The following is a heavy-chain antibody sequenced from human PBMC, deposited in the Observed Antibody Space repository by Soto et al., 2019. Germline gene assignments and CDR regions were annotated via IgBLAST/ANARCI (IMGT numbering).Heavy chain of an antibody. CDR3: ARPTYCSSTHCSPFDY. D-gene: IGHD2-2*01. V-gene: IGHV5-51*01. J-gene: IGHJ4*02. CDR2: IYPGDSET. CDR1: GYNFTTFW. Sequence: PGESLKISCKGSGYNFTTFWIGWVRQVPGKGLEWMGIIYPGDSETKYSPDFEGQVTISADKSISTAYLQWSSLEASDTAMYYCARPTYCSSTHCSPFDYWGQGTLVTVSS.